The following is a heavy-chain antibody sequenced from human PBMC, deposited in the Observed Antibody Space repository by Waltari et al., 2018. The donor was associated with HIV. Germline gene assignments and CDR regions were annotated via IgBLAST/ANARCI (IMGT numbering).Heavy chain of an antibody. D-gene: IGHD2-8*01. CDR3: ARRAPMAYFDY. CDR2: INHAGIT. Sequence: QVQLNQWGAGLLKPSETLSLTCAVYGGSFSGNYWTWIRQPPGKGLEWIGEINHAGITNYNPSVKSRVTMSVDTSMNQFSLKLTSVTAADTALYYCARRAPMAYFDYLGQGSLVTVSS. CDR1: GGSFSGNY. V-gene: IGHV4-34*01. J-gene: IGHJ4*02.